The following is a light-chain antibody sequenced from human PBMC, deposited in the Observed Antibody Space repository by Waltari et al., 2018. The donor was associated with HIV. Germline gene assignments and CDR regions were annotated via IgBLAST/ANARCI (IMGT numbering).Light chain of an antibody. J-gene: IGLJ2*01. CDR3: GTWDSRLRAEV. CDR1: TSNIGNNY. CDR2: END. V-gene: IGLV1-51*02. Sequence: QSVLTQPPSVSAAPGQRVTISCSGSTSNIGNNYVCWYQQFPGTAHKLLIYENDKRPSGSPDRFSGSKSGTSATLDITGLQTGDEADYYGGTWDSRLRAEVFGGGTKLTVL.